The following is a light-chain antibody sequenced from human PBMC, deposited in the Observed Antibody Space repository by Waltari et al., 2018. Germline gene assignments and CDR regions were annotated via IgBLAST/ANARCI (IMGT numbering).Light chain of an antibody. CDR3: LQYNDWPPWT. Sequence: EIVMTQSPATLSVSPGERATLSCRASQSVSSNLAWYQQKPGQAPRLLIFGAYTRATDIPARFSGSGSGTEFTLNISSLQSEDFAVYYCLQYNDWPPWTFGQGTKVEIK. V-gene: IGKV3-15*01. J-gene: IGKJ1*01. CDR2: GAY. CDR1: QSVSSN.